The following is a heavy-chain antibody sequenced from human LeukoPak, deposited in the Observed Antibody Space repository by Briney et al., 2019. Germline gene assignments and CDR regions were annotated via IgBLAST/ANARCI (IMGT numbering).Heavy chain of an antibody. CDR2: IYHSGST. CDR3: ARVQRGYSGRTTPQNNWFDP. D-gene: IGHD5-12*01. J-gene: IGHJ5*02. V-gene: IGHV4-38-2*02. Sequence: SETLSLTCTVSGYSISSGYYWGWIRQPPGKGLEWIGSIYHSGSTYYNPSLKGRVTISVDTSKNQFSLKLSSVTAADTPVYYCARVQRGYSGRTTPQNNWFDPWGQGTLVTVSS. CDR1: GYSISSGYY.